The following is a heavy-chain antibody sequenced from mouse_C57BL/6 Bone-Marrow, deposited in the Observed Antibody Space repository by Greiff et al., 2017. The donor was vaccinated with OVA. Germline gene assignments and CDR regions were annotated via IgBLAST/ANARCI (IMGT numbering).Heavy chain of an antibody. J-gene: IGHJ2*01. CDR2: IWSGGST. Sequence: LQESGPGLVQPSQSLSITCTVSGFSLTSYGVHWVRQSPGKGLEWLGVIWSGGSTDYNAAFISRLSISKDNSKSQVFFKMNSLQADDTAIYYCASRITTVVAGYYFDYWGQGTTLTVSS. CDR3: ASRITTVVAGYYFDY. D-gene: IGHD1-1*01. CDR1: GFSLTSYG. V-gene: IGHV2-2*01.